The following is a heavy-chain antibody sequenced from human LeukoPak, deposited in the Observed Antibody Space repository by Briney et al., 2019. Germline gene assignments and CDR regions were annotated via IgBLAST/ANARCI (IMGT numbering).Heavy chain of an antibody. J-gene: IGHJ4*02. D-gene: IGHD2/OR15-2a*01. Sequence: AASVKLSCKASGGTFSSYAISWVRNGPPQGHERVGGVSPIFGTANYAQKFQGRVTITAEESTSTASMELSSLKSEAAAAADSAMYYCARPRSKPTLADRGQGTLVTVSS. CDR3: AMYYCARPRSKPTLAD. V-gene: IGHV1-69*13. CDR1: GGTFSSYA. CDR2: VSPIFGTA.